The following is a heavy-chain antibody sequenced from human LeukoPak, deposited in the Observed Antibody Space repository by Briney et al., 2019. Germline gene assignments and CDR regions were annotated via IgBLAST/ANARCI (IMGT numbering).Heavy chain of an antibody. D-gene: IGHD3-10*01. Sequence: ASVKVSCTASGGTFSSYAISWVRQASGQGLEWMGGIIPIFGTANYAQKFQGRVTITTDESTSTAYMELSSLRSEDTAVYYCARGKGYYGSGSYYRYNWFDPWGQGTLVTVSS. CDR3: ARGKGYYGSGSYYRYNWFDP. CDR1: GGTFSSYA. CDR2: IIPIFGTA. V-gene: IGHV1-69*05. J-gene: IGHJ5*02.